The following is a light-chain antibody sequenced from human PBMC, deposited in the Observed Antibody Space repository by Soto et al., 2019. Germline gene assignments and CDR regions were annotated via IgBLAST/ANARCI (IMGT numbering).Light chain of an antibody. J-gene: IGLJ2*01. CDR1: SSDVGGYNY. V-gene: IGLV2-8*01. Sequence: QSALTQPPSASGSPGQSVTISCTGTSSDVGGYNYVSWYQQHPGKAPKLMIYEVSKRPSGVPDRFSGSKSGNTASLTGPGXXXXXXXDYYCSSYAGSNNLVFGGGTK. CDR3: SSYAGSNNLV. CDR2: EVS.